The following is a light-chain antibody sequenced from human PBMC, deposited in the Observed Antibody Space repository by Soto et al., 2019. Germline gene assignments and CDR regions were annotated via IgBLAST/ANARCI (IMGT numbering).Light chain of an antibody. CDR2: EVS. CDR3: SSYTTSSPLAV. Sequence: QSALTQPASVSGSPGQSITISCTGTGSDVAGYSYVYWYQQHPGKAPKLLIYEVSNRPSGISNRFSGSKSASTASLTISGLQAEDEADYYCSSYTTSSPLAVFGTGTKLTVL. J-gene: IGLJ1*01. V-gene: IGLV2-14*01. CDR1: GSDVAGYSY.